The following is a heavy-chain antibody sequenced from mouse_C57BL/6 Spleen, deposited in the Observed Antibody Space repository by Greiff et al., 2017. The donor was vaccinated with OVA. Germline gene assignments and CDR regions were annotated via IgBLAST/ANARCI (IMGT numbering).Heavy chain of an antibody. CDR3: TTGYYGSIAY. Sequence: VQLKQSGAELVRPGASVKLSCTASGFNIKDDYMHWVKQRPEQGLEWIGWIDPENGDTEYASKFQGKATITADTSSNTAYLQLSSLTSEDTAVYYCTTGYYGSIAYWGQGTLVTVSA. CDR1: GFNIKDDY. CDR2: IDPENGDT. J-gene: IGHJ3*01. V-gene: IGHV14-4*01. D-gene: IGHD1-1*01.